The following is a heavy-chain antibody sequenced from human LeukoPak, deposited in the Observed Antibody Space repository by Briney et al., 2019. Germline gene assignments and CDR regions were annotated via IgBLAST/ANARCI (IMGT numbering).Heavy chain of an antibody. V-gene: IGHV1-69*06. CDR1: GGTFSSYA. D-gene: IGHD1-14*01. CDR2: IIPIFGTA. Sequence: ASVKVSCKASGGTFSSYAISWVRQAPGQGLEWMGGIIPIFGTANYAQKFQGRVTITADKSTSTAYMELSSLRSEDTAVYYCAKVITSGHRRIYYYYYMDVWGKGTTVTISS. CDR3: AKVITSGHRRIYYYYYMDV. J-gene: IGHJ6*03.